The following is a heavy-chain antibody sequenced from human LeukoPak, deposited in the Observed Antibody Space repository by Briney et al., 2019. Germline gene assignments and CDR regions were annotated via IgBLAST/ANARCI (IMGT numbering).Heavy chain of an antibody. D-gene: IGHD1-26*01. CDR2: IKQDGSEK. J-gene: IGHJ4*02. V-gene: IGHV3-7*03. CDR1: GFSFSGYW. Sequence: GGSLRLSCAASGFSFSGYWMSWVRQAPGKGLEWVANIKQDGSEKFYVDSVKGRFTISRDNAKNSLYLQLNSLRAEDTAVYYCARTCTVGDPAFDYWGQGTLVTVSS. CDR3: ARTCTVGDPAFDY.